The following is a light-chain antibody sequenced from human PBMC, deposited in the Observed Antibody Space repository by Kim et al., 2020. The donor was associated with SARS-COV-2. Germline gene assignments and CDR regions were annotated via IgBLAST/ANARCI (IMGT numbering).Light chain of an antibody. CDR3: QSRDSGGNVV. CDR2: GRN. V-gene: IGLV3-19*01. Sequence: SSELTQDPAVSVALGQTVTITCQGDSLRSYYATWYQQKPRQAPALVIYGRNNRPSGIPDRFSGSASGNTASLTISGAQAEDEAEFYCQSRDSGGNVVFGGGTKLTVL. CDR1: SLRSYY. J-gene: IGLJ2*01.